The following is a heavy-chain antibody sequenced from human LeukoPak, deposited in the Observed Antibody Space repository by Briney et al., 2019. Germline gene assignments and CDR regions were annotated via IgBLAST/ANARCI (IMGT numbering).Heavy chain of an antibody. Sequence: SETLSLTCTVSGGSISSGDYYWSWIRQHPGKGLEWIGYIYYSGSTYYNPSLKSRVTISVDTSKNQFSLRLSSVTAADTAVYYCASGVGAGSSYWGQGTLVTVSS. J-gene: IGHJ4*02. CDR1: GGSISSGDYY. V-gene: IGHV4-31*03. D-gene: IGHD1-26*01. CDR3: ASGVGAGSSY. CDR2: IYYSGST.